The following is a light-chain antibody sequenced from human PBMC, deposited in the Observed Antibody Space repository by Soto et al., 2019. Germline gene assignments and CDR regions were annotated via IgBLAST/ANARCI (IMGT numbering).Light chain of an antibody. J-gene: IGKJ4*01. V-gene: IGKV1D-12*01. CDR1: QGVSIW. CDR2: TTS. Sequence: DIQMTQSPSSVSASVGDRVTINCRASQGVSIWLAWYQQRPGKAPKLLIYTTSRLQSGVPSRFSGSGSGTDFTLTISSLKPEDFATYYCLQANSFPLTFGGGTKVEIK. CDR3: LQANSFPLT.